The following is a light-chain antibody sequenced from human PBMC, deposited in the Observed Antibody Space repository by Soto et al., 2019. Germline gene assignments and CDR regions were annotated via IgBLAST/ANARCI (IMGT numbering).Light chain of an antibody. CDR3: QHYGSLVLT. J-gene: IGKJ4*01. Sequence: EIVLTQSPGTLSLSPGERATLSCRASKSVSSSYLAWYQQKTGQAPRLLIYGASSRATGIPDRFSGSGSGTDFTLTISRLEPEDFSVYYCQHYGSLVLTFGGGTKVEIK. CDR2: GAS. CDR1: KSVSSSY. V-gene: IGKV3-20*01.